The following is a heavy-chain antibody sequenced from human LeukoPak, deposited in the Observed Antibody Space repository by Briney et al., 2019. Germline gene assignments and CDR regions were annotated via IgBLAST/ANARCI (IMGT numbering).Heavy chain of an antibody. CDR1: GYTFTSYG. CDR2: ISAYNGNT. CDR3: ARTTYYYGSGSYRFDY. J-gene: IGHJ4*02. V-gene: IGHV1-18*04. Sequence: ASVKVSCKASGYTFTSYGISWVRQAPGHGLEWMGWISAYNGNTNYAQKLQGRVTMTTDTSTSTAYMELRSLRSDETAVYYCARTTYYYGSGSYRFDYWGQGTLVTVSS. D-gene: IGHD3-10*01.